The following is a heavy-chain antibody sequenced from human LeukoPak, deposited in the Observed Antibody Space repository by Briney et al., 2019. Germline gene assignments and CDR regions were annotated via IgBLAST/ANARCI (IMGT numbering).Heavy chain of an antibody. V-gene: IGHV7-4-1*02. D-gene: IGHD5-12*01. CDR2: INTNTGNP. CDR1: GYTFTSYA. J-gene: IGHJ6*02. CDR3: ARDHRVARGYDDYYYGMDV. Sequence: ASVKVSCKASGYTFTSYAMNWVRQAPGQGLEWMGWINTNTGNPTYAQGFTGRFVFSLDTSVSTAYLQISSLKAEDTAVYYCARDHRVARGYDDYYYGMDVWGQGTTVTVSS.